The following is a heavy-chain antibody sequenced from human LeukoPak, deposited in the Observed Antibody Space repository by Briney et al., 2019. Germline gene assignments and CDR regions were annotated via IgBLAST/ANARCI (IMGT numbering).Heavy chain of an antibody. D-gene: IGHD6-19*01. V-gene: IGHV4-4*02. CDR2: IYHSGST. Sequence: PSGTLSLTCAVSGGSISSSIWWSWVRQPPGKGLEWIGEIYHSGSTNYNPSLKSRVTISVDKSKNQFSLKLSSVTAADTAVYYCARAEGGSGWYYFDYWGQGTLVTVSS. CDR3: ARAEGGSGWYYFDY. J-gene: IGHJ4*02. CDR1: GGSISSSIW.